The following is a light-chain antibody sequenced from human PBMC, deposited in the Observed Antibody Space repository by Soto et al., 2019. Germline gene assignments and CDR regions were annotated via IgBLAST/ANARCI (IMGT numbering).Light chain of an antibody. CDR2: GAS. CDR3: QERSKWPLYT. J-gene: IGKJ2*01. CDR1: QSVGSK. Sequence: EIVMTQSPTTLSVSPGERATLSCRASQSVGSKLIWYHHKPGQAPRLLLYGASARATGIPARFSGSGSGTEFTLTISSVQSEDAATYYCQERSKWPLYTFGQGTKLEIK. V-gene: IGKV3-15*01.